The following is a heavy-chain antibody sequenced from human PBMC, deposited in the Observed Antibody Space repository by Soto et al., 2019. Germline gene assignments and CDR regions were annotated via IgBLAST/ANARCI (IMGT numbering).Heavy chain of an antibody. V-gene: IGHV3-33*01. CDR3: ARDHRSGWYLVY. Sequence: GGSLRLSCAASGFTFSSYGMHWVRQAPGKGLEWVAVIWYDGSNKYYADSVKGRFTISRDNSKNTLYLQMNSLRAEDTAVYYCARDHRSGWYLVYWGQGTLVTVSS. D-gene: IGHD6-19*01. J-gene: IGHJ4*02. CDR1: GFTFSSYG. CDR2: IWYDGSNK.